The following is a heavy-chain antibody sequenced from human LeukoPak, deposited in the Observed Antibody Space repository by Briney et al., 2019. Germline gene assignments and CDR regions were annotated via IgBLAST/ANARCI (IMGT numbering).Heavy chain of an antibody. Sequence: ASVKVSCKASGYTFTSYAMNWVRQAPGQGLEWMGWINTNTGNPTYAQGFTGRFVFSLDTSVSTAYLQISSLKAEDTAVYYCARGDDSSSWLRFDPWGQGTLVTVSS. J-gene: IGHJ5*02. D-gene: IGHD6-13*01. V-gene: IGHV7-4-1*02. CDR3: ARGDDSSSWLRFDP. CDR1: GYTFTSYA. CDR2: INTNTGNP.